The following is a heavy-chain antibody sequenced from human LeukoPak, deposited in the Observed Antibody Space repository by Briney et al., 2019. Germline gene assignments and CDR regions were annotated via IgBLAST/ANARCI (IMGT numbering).Heavy chain of an antibody. D-gene: IGHD6-13*01. Sequence: GGSLRLSCAASGFTFSSYSMNWVRQAPGKGLEWVSSISSSSSYIYYADSVKGRFTISRDNAKNSLYLQMNSLTDEDTGVYYCARGGGSGRYGLPFDSWGQGTLVTVSS. J-gene: IGHJ4*02. CDR2: ISSSSSYI. CDR1: GFTFSSYS. CDR3: ARGGGSGRYGLPFDS. V-gene: IGHV3-21*01.